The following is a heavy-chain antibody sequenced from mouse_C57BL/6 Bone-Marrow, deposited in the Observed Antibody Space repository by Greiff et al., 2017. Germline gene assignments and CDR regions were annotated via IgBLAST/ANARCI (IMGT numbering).Heavy chain of an antibody. J-gene: IGHJ2*01. V-gene: IGHV1-69*01. Sequence: QVQLQQPGAELVMPGASVKLSCKASGYTFTSYWMHWVKQRPGKGLEWIGEIDPSDSYTNYNQKFKGKSTLTVDQSSSTAYMQLSSLTSEDSAVYYCARGPITTVVAYYFDYWGQGTTLTVSS. CDR2: IDPSDSYT. CDR1: GYTFTSYW. D-gene: IGHD1-1*01. CDR3: ARGPITTVVAYYFDY.